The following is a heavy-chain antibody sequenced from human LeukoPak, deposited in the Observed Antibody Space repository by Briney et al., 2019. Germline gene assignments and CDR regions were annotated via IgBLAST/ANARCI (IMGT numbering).Heavy chain of an antibody. CDR1: GGYISSYY. D-gene: IGHD2-15*01. Sequence: PSETLSLTCTVSGGYISSYYWSWIRQPPGKGLEWIGYIYYSGSTNYNPSLKSRVTISVDTSKNQFSLKLSSVTAADTAVYYCASSDCSGGSCLLDYWGQGTLVTVSS. CDR3: ASSDCSGGSCLLDY. CDR2: IYYSGST. J-gene: IGHJ4*02. V-gene: IGHV4-59*08.